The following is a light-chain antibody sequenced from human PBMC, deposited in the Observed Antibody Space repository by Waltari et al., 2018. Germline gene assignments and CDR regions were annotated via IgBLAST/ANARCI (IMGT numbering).Light chain of an antibody. V-gene: IGKV3-20*01. CDR3: QKYVSLPAT. J-gene: IGKJ1*01. CDR1: QSVGKS. CDR2: DAS. Sequence: SCRASQSVGKSLAWYQQKPGQAPRLRIYDASSRATGIPDRFSGSGFGTDFSLTISRLEPEDFAVYYCQKYVSLPATFGQGTKVEIK.